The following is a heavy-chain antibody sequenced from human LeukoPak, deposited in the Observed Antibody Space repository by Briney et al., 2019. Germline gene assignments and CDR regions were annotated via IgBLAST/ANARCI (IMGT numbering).Heavy chain of an antibody. CDR3: MSDLDN. J-gene: IGHJ4*02. V-gene: IGHV3-15*01. CDR2: IKTKGEGGTV. CDR1: GFALSDYA. Sequence: GGSLRLSCAASGFALSDYAINWVRQAQGKGLEWVGRIKTKGEGGTVDYAAPVKGRFTISRDDSKNTLYLQMNSLKTEDTAIYYCMSDLDNWGQGTLVTVSS.